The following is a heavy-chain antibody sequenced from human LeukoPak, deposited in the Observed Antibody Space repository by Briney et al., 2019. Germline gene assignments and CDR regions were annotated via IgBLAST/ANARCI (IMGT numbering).Heavy chain of an antibody. Sequence: GASVKVSCKASGHTLTSYGIHWVRQAPGQGLEWMGIINPSGGSTSYAQKFQGRVTMTRDTSTSTVYMELSSLRSEDTAVYYCARDNAGMSDYWGQGTLVTVSS. CDR2: INPSGGST. D-gene: IGHD6-13*01. J-gene: IGHJ4*02. V-gene: IGHV1-46*01. CDR3: ARDNAGMSDY. CDR1: GHTLTSYG.